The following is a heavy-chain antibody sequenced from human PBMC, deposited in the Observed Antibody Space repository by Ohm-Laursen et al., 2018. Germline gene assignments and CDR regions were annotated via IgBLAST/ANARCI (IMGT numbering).Heavy chain of an antibody. V-gene: IGHV3-30*03. CDR3: ATYAFLERLSTDY. Sequence: SLRLSCTASGFTFSSYGMHWVRQAPGKGLEWVAVISYDGSNKYYADSVKGRFTISRDNSKNTLYLQMNSLRAEDTAVYYCATYAFLERLSTDYWGQGTLVTVSS. CDR1: GFTFSSYG. D-gene: IGHD3-3*02. CDR2: ISYDGSNK. J-gene: IGHJ4*02.